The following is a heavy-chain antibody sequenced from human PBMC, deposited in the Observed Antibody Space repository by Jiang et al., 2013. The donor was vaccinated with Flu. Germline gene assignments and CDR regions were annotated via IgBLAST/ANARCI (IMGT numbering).Heavy chain of an antibody. J-gene: IGHJ4*02. V-gene: IGHV3-66*01. CDR2: IYSGGST. CDR3: ARDNGASYPLDY. Sequence: RLSCAASEFTVSTNYMSWVRQAPGKGLEWVSVIYSGGSTYYADSVKGRFTISRDNSKNTLYLQMNSLRAEDTAVYYCARDNGASYPLDYWGQGTLVTVSS. CDR1: EFTVSTNY. D-gene: IGHD4/OR15-4a*01.